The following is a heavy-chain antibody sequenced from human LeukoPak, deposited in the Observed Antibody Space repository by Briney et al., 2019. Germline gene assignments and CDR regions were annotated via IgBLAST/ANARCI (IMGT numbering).Heavy chain of an antibody. CDR2: ISSSGSTI. D-gene: IGHD6-19*01. CDR3: ARRVAVADNYFDY. CDR1: GFTFCSYE. Sequence: GGSLRLSCAASGFTFCSYEMNWVRRAPGKGLEWVSYISSSGSTIYYADSVKGRFTISRDNAKNSLYLQMNSLRAEDTGVYYCARRVAVADNYFDYWGQGTLVTVSS. V-gene: IGHV3-48*03. J-gene: IGHJ4*02.